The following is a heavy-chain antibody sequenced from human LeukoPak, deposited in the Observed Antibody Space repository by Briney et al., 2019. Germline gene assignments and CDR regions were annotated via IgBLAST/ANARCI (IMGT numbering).Heavy chain of an antibody. V-gene: IGHV4-39*01. Sequence: PSETLSLTCTVSGGSICSSSYYWGWIRQPPGKGLEWIGSIYYSGTTYYNPSLNSRVTISVDTSSNQFSLRLNSVTAADTAVYYCSRQVVGNDYWGQGTLVTVSS. J-gene: IGHJ4*02. CDR2: IYYSGTT. D-gene: IGHD3-22*01. CDR1: GGSICSSSYY. CDR3: SRQVVGNDY.